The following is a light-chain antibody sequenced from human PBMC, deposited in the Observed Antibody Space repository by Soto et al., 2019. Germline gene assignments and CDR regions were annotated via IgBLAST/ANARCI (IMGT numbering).Light chain of an antibody. V-gene: IGKV3-11*01. CDR2: GTS. J-gene: IGKJ1*01. CDR1: QSVSSY. CDR3: QQRSNWPLT. Sequence: EIVLTQSPATLSLSPGERATLPCRASQSVSSYSLAWYQQKPGQAPRLVMYGTSNRATGIPDRFSGSGSGTDFTLTISSLGPEDFAVYYCQQRSNWPLTFGQGTKVDI.